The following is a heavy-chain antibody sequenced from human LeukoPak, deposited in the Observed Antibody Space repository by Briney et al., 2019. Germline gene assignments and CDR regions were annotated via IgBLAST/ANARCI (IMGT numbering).Heavy chain of an antibody. CDR1: GGSINSGSHY. D-gene: IGHD3-10*01. J-gene: IGHJ5*02. V-gene: IGHV4-61*02. CDR2: IYTGGST. Sequence: PSQTLSLTCTVSGGSINSGSHYWSWIRQPAGKGLEWIGRIYTGGSTNYNPSLKSRVTISVDTSKNQFSLKLSSVTAADTAVYYCARVWFGELLLHWFDPWGQGTLVTVSS. CDR3: ARVWFGELLLHWFDP.